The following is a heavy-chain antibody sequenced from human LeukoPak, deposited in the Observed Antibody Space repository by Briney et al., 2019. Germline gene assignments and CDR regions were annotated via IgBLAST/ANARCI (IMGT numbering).Heavy chain of an antibody. CDR1: GYTFTNYY. D-gene: IGHD2-2*01. V-gene: IGHV1-46*01. Sequence: GASVKVSCKASGYTFTNYYMHWVRQAPGQGLEWMGIVNPSDGGTRYAQQLQGRVTMTRDTSTSTVYMELRSLRSDDTAVYYCARGYCSSATCRHFDYWGQGALVTVSS. CDR3: ARGYCSSATCRHFDY. J-gene: IGHJ4*02. CDR2: VNPSDGGT.